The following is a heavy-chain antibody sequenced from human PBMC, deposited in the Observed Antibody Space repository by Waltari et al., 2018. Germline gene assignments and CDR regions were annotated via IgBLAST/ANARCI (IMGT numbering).Heavy chain of an antibody. D-gene: IGHD7-27*01. CDR3: VTEGGNSGAFDF. CDR1: GYTLIELS. Sequence: QLQLVQSGAAVKPPGASVTVSCQVSGYTLIELSMHWVRQAPGKGLEWIGGFDPEGARIVYSQTFQGRVSLTEDTSTDTAYMVLSSLRVEDAAVYYCVTEGGNSGAFDFWGPGTMVTVFS. CDR2: FDPEGARI. V-gene: IGHV1-24*01. J-gene: IGHJ3*01.